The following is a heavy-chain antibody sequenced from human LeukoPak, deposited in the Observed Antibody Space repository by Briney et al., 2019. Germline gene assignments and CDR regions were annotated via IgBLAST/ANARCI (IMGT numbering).Heavy chain of an antibody. CDR3: ARHYDPTYYYYGMDV. CDR1: GYSFTSYW. Sequence: GESLKISSKGSGYSFTSYWIGWVRQMPGKGLEWMGIIYPGDSGTRYSPSFQGQVTISADKSISTAYLQWSSLKASDTAMYYCARHYDPTYYYYGMDVWGQGTTVTVSS. J-gene: IGHJ6*02. D-gene: IGHD3-3*01. V-gene: IGHV5-51*01. CDR2: IYPGDSGT.